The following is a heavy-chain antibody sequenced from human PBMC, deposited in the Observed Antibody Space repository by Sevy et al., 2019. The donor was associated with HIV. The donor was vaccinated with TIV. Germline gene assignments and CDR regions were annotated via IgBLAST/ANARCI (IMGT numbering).Heavy chain of an antibody. CDR1: GFTFSNAW. V-gene: IGHV3-15*07. Sequence: GGSLRLSCAASGFTFSNAWMNWVRQAPGKGLEWVGRIKSKTDGGTTDYAAPVKGRFTISRDDSKNTLYLQLNSLKTEDTAVYYCITDIIPSGSYSFLFDYWGQGTLVTVSS. CDR2: IKSKTDGGTT. CDR3: ITDIIPSGSYSFLFDY. D-gene: IGHD1-26*01. J-gene: IGHJ4*02.